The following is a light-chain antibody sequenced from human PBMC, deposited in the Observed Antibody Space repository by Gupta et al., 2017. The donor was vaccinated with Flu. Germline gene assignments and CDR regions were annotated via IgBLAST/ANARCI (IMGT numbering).Light chain of an antibody. CDR1: QSIRNY. CDR3: QQSDSTPFT. Sequence: DIQLTQSPSSLPAFVGDRVTITCRASQSIRNYLNWYRQKAGEAPEVLIYAASNLQSGVPSRFSGSGSGADFTLTISRLEPEDFATYYCQQSDSTPFTFGQGTKVDFK. J-gene: IGKJ3*01. V-gene: IGKV1-39*01. CDR2: AAS.